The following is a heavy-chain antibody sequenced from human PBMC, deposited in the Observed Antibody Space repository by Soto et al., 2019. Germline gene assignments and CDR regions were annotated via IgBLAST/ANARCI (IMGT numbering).Heavy chain of an antibody. V-gene: IGHV3-23*01. J-gene: IGHJ4*02. D-gene: IGHD6-19*01. CDR1: GFTFSSYA. Sequence: GGSLRLSCAASGFTFSSYAMSWVRQAPGKGLEWVSAISGSGGSTYFADPVKGRFTISRDNSKNTLYLQMNSLRAEDTAVYYCAKVAPYSSGWYYDYWGQGTLVTVSS. CDR2: ISGSGGST. CDR3: AKVAPYSSGWYYDY.